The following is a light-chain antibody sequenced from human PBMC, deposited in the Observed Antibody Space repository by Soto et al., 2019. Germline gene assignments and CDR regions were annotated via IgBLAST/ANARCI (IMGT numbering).Light chain of an antibody. V-gene: IGKV3-15*01. CDR2: GAS. CDR1: QSLSSN. Sequence: TQSPATLSVSPGERATLSCRASQSLSSNLAWYQQKPGQAPRLLIYGASTRATNIPARFSGSGSGTEFTLTISGLQSEDFAVYYCQQYNNWPPTFGQGTKVDIK. J-gene: IGKJ2*01. CDR3: QQYNNWPPT.